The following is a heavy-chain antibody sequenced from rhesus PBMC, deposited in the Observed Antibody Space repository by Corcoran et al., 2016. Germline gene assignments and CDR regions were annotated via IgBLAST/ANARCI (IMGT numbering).Heavy chain of an antibody. D-gene: IGHD2-15*01. J-gene: IGHJ4*01. Sequence: EVQLVESGGGLVQPGGSLRLSCAAYGFTFSRYGIHWVRQAPGKGLEWVALISSAGNKKDYADSVKDRFTISRDNSKNMFYVQMNNLKVEDTAVYYCARDASLLSLDYWGQGVLVTVSS. CDR3: ARDASLLSLDY. V-gene: IGHV3-54*02. CDR2: ISSAGNKK. CDR1: GFTFSRYG.